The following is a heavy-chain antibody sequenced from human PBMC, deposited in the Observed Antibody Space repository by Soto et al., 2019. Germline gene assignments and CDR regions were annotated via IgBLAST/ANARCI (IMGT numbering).Heavy chain of an antibody. CDR1: GASITSTTYF. J-gene: IGHJ4*02. V-gene: IGHV4-39*01. CDR3: AKNLPRTGRFDY. Sequence: QLQLHESGPGLVKPSETLSLTCTLSGASITSTTYFWAWIRKPPGKGLEWVGSICYSGKTHYKPSLNSRVTTSVDRSKNQFSLQMSAVTAADTAVCYCAKNLPRTGRFDYWGQGSFVTVSS. CDR2: ICYSGKT.